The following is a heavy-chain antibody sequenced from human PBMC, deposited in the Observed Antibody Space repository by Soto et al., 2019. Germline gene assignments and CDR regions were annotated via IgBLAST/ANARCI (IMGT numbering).Heavy chain of an antibody. CDR3: ASYRGGWELLH. Sequence: QVQLVESGGGVVQPGRSLRLSCAASGFTFSSYGMHWVRQAPGEGLEWVAVIWSDGNTKFYADSVKGRFTISRDNPKNSLYLQTSSLGVDDPAVYYRASYRGGWELLHWGQGTLVTVSS. D-gene: IGHD1-26*01. V-gene: IGHV3-33*01. CDR2: IWSDGNTK. CDR1: GFTFSSYG. J-gene: IGHJ4*02.